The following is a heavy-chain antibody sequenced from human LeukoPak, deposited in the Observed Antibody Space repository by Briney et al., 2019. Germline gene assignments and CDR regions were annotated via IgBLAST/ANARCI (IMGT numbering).Heavy chain of an antibody. Sequence: ASVKVSCKASGYTFTNYTLNWVRQAPGQGLEWMGWISAYNGNTNYAQKLQGRVTMTTDTSTSTAYMELRSLRSDDTAVYYCARDDCSGGSCHYYYYGMDVWGQGTTVTVSS. J-gene: IGHJ6*02. V-gene: IGHV1-18*01. CDR3: ARDDCSGGSCHYYYYGMDV. CDR2: ISAYNGNT. CDR1: GYTFTNYT. D-gene: IGHD2-15*01.